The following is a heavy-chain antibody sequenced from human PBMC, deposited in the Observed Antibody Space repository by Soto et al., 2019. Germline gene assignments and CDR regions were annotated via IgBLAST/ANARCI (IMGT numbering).Heavy chain of an antibody. CDR1: GFTFSSYG. V-gene: IGHV3-30*18. J-gene: IGHJ4*02. Sequence: GGSLRLSCAASGFTFSSYGMHWVRQAPGKGLEWVAVISYDGSNKYYADSVKGRFTISRDNAKNTLYLRMNSLRAEDTAVYYCAKGSNYGDYAGYWGQGTLVTVSS. CDR2: ISYDGSNK. CDR3: AKGSNYGDYAGY. D-gene: IGHD4-17*01.